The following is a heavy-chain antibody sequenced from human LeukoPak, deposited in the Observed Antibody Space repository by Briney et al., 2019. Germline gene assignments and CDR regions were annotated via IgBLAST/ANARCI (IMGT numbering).Heavy chain of an antibody. CDR1: GFTFSSYG. CDR2: IRYDGSNK. Sequence: GGSLRLSCAASGFTFSSYGMHWVRQAPGKGLEWVAFIRYDGSNKYYADSVKGRFTISRDNSKNTLYLQMNSLRAEDTAVYYCAKEGAIAVAGPISDWGQGTLVTVSS. J-gene: IGHJ4*02. D-gene: IGHD6-19*01. CDR3: AKEGAIAVAGPISD. V-gene: IGHV3-30*02.